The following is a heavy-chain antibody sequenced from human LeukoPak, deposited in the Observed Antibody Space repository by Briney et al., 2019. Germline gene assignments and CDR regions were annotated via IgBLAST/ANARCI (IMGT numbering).Heavy chain of an antibody. Sequence: GGSLRLSCAASGFTFSSYGMHWVRQAPGKGLEWVAVIWYDGSNKYYADSVKGRFTISRDNSKSTLHLQMNSLRAEDTAVYYCARDHSSGWYSDYFDYWGQGTLVTVSS. V-gene: IGHV3-33*01. CDR2: IWYDGSNK. D-gene: IGHD6-19*01. CDR1: GFTFSSYG. CDR3: ARDHSSGWYSDYFDY. J-gene: IGHJ4*02.